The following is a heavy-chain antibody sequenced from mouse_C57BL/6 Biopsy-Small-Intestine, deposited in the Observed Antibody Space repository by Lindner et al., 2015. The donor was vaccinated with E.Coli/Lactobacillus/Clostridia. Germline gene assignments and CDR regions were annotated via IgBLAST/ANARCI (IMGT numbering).Heavy chain of an antibody. CDR2: IYPRSGNS. V-gene: IGHV1-82*01. Sequence: VQLQESGPELVKPGASVKISCKASGYAFSSSWMNWVKQRPGKGLEWIGEIYPRSGNSYYNEKFKNKTTLTTDKSSSTAYLELRSLTSEDSAVYFCVRLTGFDYWGQGTTLTVSS. CDR1: GYAFSSSW. J-gene: IGHJ2*01. D-gene: IGHD2-13*01. CDR3: VRLTGFDY.